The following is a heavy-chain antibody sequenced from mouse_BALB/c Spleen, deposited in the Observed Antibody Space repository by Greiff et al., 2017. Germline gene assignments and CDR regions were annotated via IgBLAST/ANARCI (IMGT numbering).Heavy chain of an antibody. CDR1: GFSLTSYG. CDR3: ARDRNYYGSSWFAY. J-gene: IGHJ3*01. V-gene: IGHV2-9*02. CDR2: IWAGGST. D-gene: IGHD1-1*01. Sequence: VQVVESGPGLVAPSQSLSITCTVSGFSLTSYGVHWVRQPPGKGLEWLGVIWAGGSTNYNSALMSRLSISKDNSKSQVFLKMNSLQTDDTAMYYCARDRNYYGSSWFAYWGQGTLVTVSA.